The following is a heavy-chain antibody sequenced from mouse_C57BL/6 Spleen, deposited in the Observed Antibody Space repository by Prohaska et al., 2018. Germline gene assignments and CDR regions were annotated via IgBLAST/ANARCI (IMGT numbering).Heavy chain of an antibody. CDR2: INSDGSAI. D-gene: IGHD1-1*01. V-gene: IGHV11-2*01. J-gene: IGHJ1*03. Sequence: TLEWIGDINSDGSAINYAPSIKDRFTIFRDNDKSTLYLQMSNVRSEDTATNFCMRYGISDVCFDVKGTGTTVTVSS. CDR3: MRYGISDVCFDV.